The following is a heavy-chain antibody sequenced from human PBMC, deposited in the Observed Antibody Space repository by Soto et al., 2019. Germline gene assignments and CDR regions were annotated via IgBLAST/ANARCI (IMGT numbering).Heavy chain of an antibody. V-gene: IGHV1-18*01. CDR1: GYTFTSYG. J-gene: IGHJ6*02. CDR2: ISAYNGNT. CDR3: ARVRAELGYCSGPSCLPYYYGMDV. Sequence: QVQLVQSGAVVMKPGASVKVSCKASGYTFTSYGISWLRQAPGQGLEWMGWISAYNGNTDYAQKVQGRVTMTTDTPTSTVYMERRGLRSDDTAVYYCARVRAELGYCSGPSCLPYYYGMDVWGQGTTVTVSS. D-gene: IGHD2-15*01.